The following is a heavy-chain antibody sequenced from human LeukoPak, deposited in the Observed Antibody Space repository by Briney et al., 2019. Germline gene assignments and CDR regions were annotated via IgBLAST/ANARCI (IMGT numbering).Heavy chain of an antibody. J-gene: IGHJ5*02. CDR2: IIPILGIA. CDR3: ARDTPPDTAMIGWFDP. V-gene: IGHV1-69*04. D-gene: IGHD5-18*01. Sequence: SVKVSCKASGGTFSSYATSWVRQAPGQGLEWMGRIIPILGIANYAQKFQGRVTITADKSTSTAYMELSSLRSEDTAVYYCARDTPPDTAMIGWFDPWGQGTLVTVSS. CDR1: GGTFSSYA.